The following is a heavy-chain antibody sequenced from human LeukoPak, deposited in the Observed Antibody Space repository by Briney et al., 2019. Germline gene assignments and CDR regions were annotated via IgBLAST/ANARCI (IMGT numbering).Heavy chain of an antibody. Sequence: HAGGSLRLSCAASGFNFSSFGVNWVRQGPGKGLEWVSGISFIISTWSADSVKGRFTISRDNSKNTVYLQMNSLRDDDTAVYYCAKGTSSLNYDAFDIWDQGTWVTVSS. CDR1: GFNFSSFG. CDR2: ISFIIST. J-gene: IGHJ3*02. D-gene: IGHD6-19*01. CDR3: AKGTSSLNYDAFDI. V-gene: IGHV3-23*01.